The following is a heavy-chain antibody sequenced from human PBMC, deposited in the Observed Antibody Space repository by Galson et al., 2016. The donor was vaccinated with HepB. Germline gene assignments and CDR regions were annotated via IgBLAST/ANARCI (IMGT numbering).Heavy chain of an antibody. V-gene: IGHV3-53*01. CDR1: GFSVSSNY. J-gene: IGHJ3*02. CDR2: IHIGGST. CDR3: VRDTWKWGYNYASDASDI. Sequence: SLRLSCAASGFSVSSNYISWVRQTPGKGLEWVSVIHIGGSTYYGDSVKGRVTISRDNSKNTVYLQMNSLRAEDTAVYFCVRDTWKWGYNYASDASDIWGRGTMVTVSS. D-gene: IGHD5-18*01.